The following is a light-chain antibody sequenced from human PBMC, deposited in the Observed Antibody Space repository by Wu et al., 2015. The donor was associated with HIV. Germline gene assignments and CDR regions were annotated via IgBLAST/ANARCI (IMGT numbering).Light chain of an antibody. V-gene: IGKV3-20*01. Sequence: EIVLRQSPGTLSLSPGERATFSCRASQSITNNYFAWFQQRPGQAPRLLIYGASSRATGIPDRFRGSGSGTDFTLTINRLEPEDFAVYYCQQYGNSPWTFGLGTQVEIK. CDR2: GAS. CDR1: QSITNNY. J-gene: IGKJ1*01. CDR3: QQYGNSPWT.